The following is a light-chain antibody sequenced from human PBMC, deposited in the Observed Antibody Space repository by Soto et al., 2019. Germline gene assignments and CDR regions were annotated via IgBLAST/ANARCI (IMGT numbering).Light chain of an antibody. V-gene: IGLV2-14*03. CDR2: DVT. Sequence: QSVLTQPASVSGSPGQSITVSCTGTSSDVGGYNYVSWYQQHPGKAPRLLIYDVTNRPSGVSNRFSGSKSGNTASLTISGLRAEDEAVYYCSSYRGGSTYVFGTGTKVTV. CDR1: SSDVGGYNY. J-gene: IGLJ1*01. CDR3: SSYRGGSTYV.